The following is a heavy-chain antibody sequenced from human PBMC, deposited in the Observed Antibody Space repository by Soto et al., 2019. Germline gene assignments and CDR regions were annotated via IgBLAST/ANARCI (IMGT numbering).Heavy chain of an antibody. D-gene: IGHD6-19*01. CDR2: IYSGGST. CDR1: GFTVSSNY. CDR3: ARVRGGWSYFDY. V-gene: IGHV3-66*01. Sequence: EVQLVESGGGLVQPGGSLRLSCAASGFTVSSNYMSWVRQAPGKGLEWVSVIYSGGSTYYADSVKGRFAISRDNSKNTLYLQMNSLRAEDTAVYYCARVRGGWSYFDYWGQGTLVTVSS. J-gene: IGHJ4*02.